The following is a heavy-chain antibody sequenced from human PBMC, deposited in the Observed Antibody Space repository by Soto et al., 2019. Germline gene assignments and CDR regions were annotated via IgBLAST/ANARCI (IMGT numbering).Heavy chain of an antibody. V-gene: IGHV4-39*01. CDR2: VHYRGNT. J-gene: IGHJ4*02. D-gene: IGHD3-16*01. CDR1: GDSVISDHYY. Sequence: QLQLQESGPGLVKPSETLSLSCTGSGDSVISDHYYWAWVRQPPGKGLEWIGNVHYRGNTYQNPSLKSRVTITVDTSSNQVSLKLTSVTAADTSVYYCARQGGNKFDYWGQGTLVTVSS. CDR3: ARQGGNKFDY.